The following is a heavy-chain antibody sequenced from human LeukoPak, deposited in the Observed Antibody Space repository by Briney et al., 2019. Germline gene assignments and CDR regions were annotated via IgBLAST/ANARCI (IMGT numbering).Heavy chain of an antibody. V-gene: IGHV1-18*01. CDR1: GYTFTSYG. CDR3: ARDRQYYDFWSGPDY. D-gene: IGHD3-3*01. Sequence: ASVKVSCKASGYTFTSYGISWVRQAPGQGLEWMGWISAYNGNTNYAQKLQGRVTMTTDTSTSTAYMDLRSLRSDDTAVYYCARDRQYYDFWSGPDYWGQGTLVTVSS. CDR2: ISAYNGNT. J-gene: IGHJ4*02.